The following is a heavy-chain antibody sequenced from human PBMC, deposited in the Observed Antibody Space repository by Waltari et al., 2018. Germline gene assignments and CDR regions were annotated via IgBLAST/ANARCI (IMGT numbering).Heavy chain of an antibody. CDR2: IYNSGST. CDR3: ARRRYYDSSGYWYYFDY. J-gene: IGHJ4*02. V-gene: IGHV4-59*08. Sequence: QVQLQESGPGLVKPSETLSLTCTVSGGSISTYYWNWIRQHPGKGLEWIGYIYNSGSTNYNPSLKSRVTISVDTSKNQFSLKLSSVTAADTAVYYCARRRYYDSSGYWYYFDYWGQGTLVTVSS. CDR1: GGSISTYY. D-gene: IGHD3-22*01.